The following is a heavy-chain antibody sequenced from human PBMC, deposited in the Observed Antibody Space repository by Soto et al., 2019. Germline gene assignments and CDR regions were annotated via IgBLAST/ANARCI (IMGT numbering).Heavy chain of an antibody. V-gene: IGHV1-69*01. D-gene: IGHD3-10*01. CDR3: VRETAHRGASGRPLLPENFDS. CDR2: IVPIRRTA. J-gene: IGHJ4*02. CDR1: GGTFSSYR. Sequence: QVQLVQSGTEVKKTGSSVRVSCKASGGTFSSYRINWVRQAPGHGLEWVGGIVPIRRTADYAHELQGRVTITADETARTAYMELRSLKSQDTAIYYCVRETAHRGASGRPLLPENFDSWGQGTLVTVSS.